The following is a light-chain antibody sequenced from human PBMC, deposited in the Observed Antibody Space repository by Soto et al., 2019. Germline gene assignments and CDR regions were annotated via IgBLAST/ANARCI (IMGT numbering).Light chain of an antibody. CDR1: QAVSTW. Sequence: DTQMTQSPSFVSASVGDRVTITCRASQAVSTWLAWYQQKPGDAPKLLIYAASTLQSGVPSRFSGSGSGTDFTLTIRSLQPEDFATYYCQQANSFPRTFGGGTKVDIK. CDR2: AAS. V-gene: IGKV1-12*01. CDR3: QQANSFPRT. J-gene: IGKJ4*01.